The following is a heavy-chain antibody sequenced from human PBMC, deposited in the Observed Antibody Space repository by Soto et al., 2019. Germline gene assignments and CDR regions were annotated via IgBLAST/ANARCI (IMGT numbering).Heavy chain of an antibody. D-gene: IGHD3-10*01. Sequence: SETLSLTCTVSGGSISSSSYYWGWIRQPPGKGLEWIGRIYYSGSTYYNPSLKSRVTISVDTSKNQFSLKLSSVTAADTAVYYCARHGELLLFGGLSYWFDPWGQGILVTVSS. CDR2: IYYSGST. CDR1: GGSISSSSYY. CDR3: ARHGELLLFGGLSYWFDP. J-gene: IGHJ5*02. V-gene: IGHV4-39*01.